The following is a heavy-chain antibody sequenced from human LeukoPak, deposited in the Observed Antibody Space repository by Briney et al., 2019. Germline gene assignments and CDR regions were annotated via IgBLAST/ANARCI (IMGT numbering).Heavy chain of an antibody. CDR3: ARLGSHGYYYDGMDV. CDR2: IRSSSSTK. CDR1: GFTLSTYS. J-gene: IGHJ6*02. Sequence: GRSLRLSCAASGFTLSTYSMNWVRQAPGKGLEWLSYIRSSSSTKYYADSVKGRFTISRDNAKNSLYLQMNSLRAEDTAVYYCARLGSHGYYYDGMDVWGQGTSVTVSS. V-gene: IGHV3-48*04. D-gene: IGHD3-16*01.